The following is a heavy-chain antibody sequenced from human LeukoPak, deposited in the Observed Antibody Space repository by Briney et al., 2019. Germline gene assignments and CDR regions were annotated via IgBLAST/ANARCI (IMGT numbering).Heavy chain of an antibody. CDR3: ARDGGGYCSSTSCYSFDY. CDR2: FYASGST. CDR1: GGSISSGGYF. J-gene: IGHJ4*02. Sequence: PSETLSLTCTVSGGSISSGGYFWSWIRQPAGKGLEWIGRFYASGSTNYNPSLQSRVTISVDTSKNQFSLKLTSVTAADTAVYYCARDGGGYCSSTSCYSFDYWGQGTLVTVSS. D-gene: IGHD2-2*01. V-gene: IGHV4-61*02.